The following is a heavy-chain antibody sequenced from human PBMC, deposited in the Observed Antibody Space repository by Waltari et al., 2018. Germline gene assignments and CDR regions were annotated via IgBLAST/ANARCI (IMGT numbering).Heavy chain of an antibody. V-gene: IGHV4-34*01. CDR2: INHSGST. J-gene: IGHJ5*02. CDR3: AREGDYIWGSYRKGGWFDP. Sequence: QVQLQQWGAGLLKPSETLSLTCAVYGGSFSGYHWSWIRQPPGKGLEWIGEINHSGSTNYNPSLKSRVTISVDTAKNQFSLKLSSVTAAGTAVYYWAREGDYIWGSYRKGGWFDPWGQGTLVTVSS. CDR1: GGSFSGYH. D-gene: IGHD3-16*02.